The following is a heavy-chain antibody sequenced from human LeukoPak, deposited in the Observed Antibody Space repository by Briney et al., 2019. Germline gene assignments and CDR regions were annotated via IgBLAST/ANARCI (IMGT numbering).Heavy chain of an antibody. J-gene: IGHJ4*02. CDR3: ARNRGAAVSDLAH. V-gene: IGHV5-51*01. CDR2: TYPRDSDT. CDR1: GYNFPSYR. Sequence: GESLKISCKGSGYNFPSYRIGWVRQMPGKGLEWMGITYPRDSDTRYSPSFQGHVTISVDKSINTAFLQWSSLKASDSAMYYCARNRGAAVSDLAHWGQGTQVTVSS. D-gene: IGHD2/OR15-2a*01.